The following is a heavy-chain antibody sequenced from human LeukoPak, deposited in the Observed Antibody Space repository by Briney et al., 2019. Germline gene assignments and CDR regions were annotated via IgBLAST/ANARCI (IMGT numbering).Heavy chain of an antibody. D-gene: IGHD3-22*01. V-gene: IGHV1-69*05. CDR2: IIPIFGTA. CDR3: ARGGEDYYDSSGYHPFDY. J-gene: IGHJ4*02. Sequence: SVKVSCKASGGTFSSYAISWVRQAPGQGPEWMGGIIPIFGTANYAQKFQGRVTITTDESTSTAYMELSSLRSEDTAVYYCARGGEDYYDSSGYHPFDYWGQGTLVTVSS. CDR1: GGTFSSYA.